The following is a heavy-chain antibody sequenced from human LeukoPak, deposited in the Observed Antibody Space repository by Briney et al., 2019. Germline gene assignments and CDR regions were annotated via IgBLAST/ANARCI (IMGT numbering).Heavy chain of an antibody. J-gene: IGHJ3*01. V-gene: IGHV3-23*01. CDR1: GFTFSVAA. D-gene: IGHD5-24*01. CDR3: AKDIQLST. CDR2: IGASGEST. Sequence: GGSLRLSCAASGFTFSVAAMTWVRQAPGKGLEWVSLIGASGESTYYADSVKGRFTISRDNSKNTLSLQMNSLRVEVTAMYFCAKDIQLSTWGLGTMVTVSS.